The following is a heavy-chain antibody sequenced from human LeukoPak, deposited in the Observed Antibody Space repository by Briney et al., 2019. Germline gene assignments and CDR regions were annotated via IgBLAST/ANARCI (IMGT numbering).Heavy chain of an antibody. Sequence: GGSLRLSCAASGFSFSSYRMNWVRQAPGKGLEWVSSVSNSGDYIHYADSVKGRFTISGDNSKNSLYLKMNSLRAEDTAVYYCARALIGYYFDYWGQGTLVTVSS. D-gene: IGHD2-8*01. J-gene: IGHJ4*02. CDR2: VSNSGDYI. CDR3: ARALIGYYFDY. V-gene: IGHV3-21*06. CDR1: GFSFSSYR.